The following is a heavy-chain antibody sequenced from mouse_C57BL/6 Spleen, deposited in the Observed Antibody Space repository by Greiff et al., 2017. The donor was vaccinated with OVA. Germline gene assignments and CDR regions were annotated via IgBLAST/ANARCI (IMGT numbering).Heavy chain of an antibody. D-gene: IGHD2-3*01. J-gene: IGHJ3*01. CDR1: GYTFTSYW. CDR3: ARSGGDGYYRAWFAY. Sequence: QVQLQRPGTELVKPGASVKLSCKASGYTFTSYWMHWVKQRPGQGLEWIGNINPSNGGTNYNEKFKSKATLTVDKSSSTAYMQLSSLTSEDSAVYYCARSGGDGYYRAWFAYWGQGTLVTVSA. V-gene: IGHV1-53*01. CDR2: INPSNGGT.